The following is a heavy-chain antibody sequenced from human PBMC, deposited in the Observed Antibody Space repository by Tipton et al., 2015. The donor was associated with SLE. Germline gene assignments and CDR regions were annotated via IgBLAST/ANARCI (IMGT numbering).Heavy chain of an antibody. CDR1: GGSLSGHY. D-gene: IGHD6-13*01. J-gene: IGHJ4*02. Sequence: GLVKPSETLSLTCAVYGGSLSGHYWSWIRQTPGEGLECIGESNDSGKTNYNPALKSRATISVDTSRNQFSLRLTSVTAADTAVYFCARHLGLAGFLDYWGQGTLVTVSS. CDR2: SNDSGKT. CDR3: ARHLGLAGFLDY. V-gene: IGHV4-34*01.